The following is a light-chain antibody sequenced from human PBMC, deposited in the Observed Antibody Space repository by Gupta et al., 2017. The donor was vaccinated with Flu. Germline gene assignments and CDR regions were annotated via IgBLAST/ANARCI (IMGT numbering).Light chain of an antibody. CDR1: SSNIGAGYD. V-gene: IGLV1-40*01. CDR3: QSFDSSLTAHV. Sequence: VTISCTGSSSNIGAGYDVHWYQQLPGTAPKLLIYGNNNRPSGVPDGFSGSRSGTSASLAITGLQAEDEADYYCQSFDSSLTAHVFGAGTKVTVL. J-gene: IGLJ1*01. CDR2: GNN.